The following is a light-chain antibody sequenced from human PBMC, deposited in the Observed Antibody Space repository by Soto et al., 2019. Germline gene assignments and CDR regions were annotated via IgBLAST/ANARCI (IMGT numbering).Light chain of an antibody. V-gene: IGKV3-15*01. CDR2: GAS. J-gene: IGKJ2*01. Sequence: ETVMTQSPATLPVSPGERATLSCRASQSVGNNVAWFQQKPGQAPRLLIHGASDRATEVPVRFSGSGSGTEFTFTISSLQSEDFAVYYCQQYNNLPYAFGQGTKLEIK. CDR3: QQYNNLPYA. CDR1: QSVGNN.